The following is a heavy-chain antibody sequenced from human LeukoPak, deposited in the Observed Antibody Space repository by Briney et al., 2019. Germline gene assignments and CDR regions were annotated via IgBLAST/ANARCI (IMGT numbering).Heavy chain of an antibody. CDR1: GFTFSSYA. Sequence: LGGSLRLSCAASGFTFSSYAMSWVRQAPGKGLEGVSTISGSGVSTYSADAVKGRFTISRDNSKNTVYLQMNSLRAEDTAVYYCAKDSPTAADGHWGQGTLVTVSS. CDR2: ISGSGVST. J-gene: IGHJ4*02. D-gene: IGHD6-13*01. CDR3: AKDSPTAADGH. V-gene: IGHV3-23*01.